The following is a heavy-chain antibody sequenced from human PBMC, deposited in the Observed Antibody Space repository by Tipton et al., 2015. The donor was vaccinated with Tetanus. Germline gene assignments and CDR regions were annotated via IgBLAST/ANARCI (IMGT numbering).Heavy chain of an antibody. CDR1: GFTFSSYS. D-gene: IGHD3-10*01. V-gene: IGHV3-21*01. J-gene: IGHJ6*02. CDR2: ISSSSSYI. CDR3: ARDMYYYGSGSVYYGMDV. Sequence: QLVQSGGGLVKPGGSLRLSCAASGFTFSSYSMNWVRQAPGKGLEWVSSISSSSSYIYYADSVKGRFTISRDNAKNSLYLQMNSLRAEDTAVYYCARDMYYYGSGSVYYGMDVWGQGTTVTVSS.